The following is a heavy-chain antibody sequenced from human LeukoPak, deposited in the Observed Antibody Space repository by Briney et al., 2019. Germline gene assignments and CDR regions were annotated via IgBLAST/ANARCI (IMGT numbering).Heavy chain of an antibody. CDR2: IYYSGST. D-gene: IGHD6-13*01. Sequence: PSQTLSLTCTVSGGSISSGGYYWSWIRQHPGKGLEWIVYIYYSGSTYYNPSLKRRVTISVDTSKNQFSLKLSSVTAADTAVYYCESYVAAGRTRGYFDYWGQGTLVTVSS. J-gene: IGHJ4*02. V-gene: IGHV4-31*03. CDR1: GGSISSGGYY. CDR3: ESYVAAGRTRGYFDY.